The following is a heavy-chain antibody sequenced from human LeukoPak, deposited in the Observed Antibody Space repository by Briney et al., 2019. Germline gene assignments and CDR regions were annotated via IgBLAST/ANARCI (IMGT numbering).Heavy chain of an antibody. D-gene: IGHD6-19*01. V-gene: IGHV3-23*01. CDR3: SGGAYRGGWYSSPDY. Sequence: GGSLRLSCAASGFTFSSYAMSWVRQAPGKGREWVSGISGSDANTKYADSVKGRFTISRDNSKNTLYLQMNSLRPEDTAMYFCSGGAYRGGWYSSPDYWGQGTLVTVSS. CDR1: GFTFSSYA. CDR2: ISGSDANT. J-gene: IGHJ4*02.